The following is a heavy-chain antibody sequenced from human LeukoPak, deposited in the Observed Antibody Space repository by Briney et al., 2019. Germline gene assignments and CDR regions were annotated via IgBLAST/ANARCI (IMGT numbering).Heavy chain of an antibody. J-gene: IGHJ4*02. CDR1: GYTFTSYG. Sequence: ASVKVSCKASGYTFTSYGISWVRQAPGQGLEWMGWISAYNGNTNYAQKLQGRVTMTTDTSTSTAHMELRSLRSDDTAVYYCAREGWWEGSPDYWGQGTLVTVSS. D-gene: IGHD1-26*01. V-gene: IGHV1-18*01. CDR3: AREGWWEGSPDY. CDR2: ISAYNGNT.